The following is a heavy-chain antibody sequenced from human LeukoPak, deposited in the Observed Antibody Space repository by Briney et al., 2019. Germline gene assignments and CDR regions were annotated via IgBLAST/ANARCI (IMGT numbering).Heavy chain of an antibody. J-gene: IGHJ6*03. D-gene: IGHD2-2*01. CDR1: GYTFSNFG. CDR3: ARDGLVPALYYLVF. V-gene: IGHV1-18*01. CDR2: INAYNGDT. Sequence: AASVRVSCKGSGYTFSNFGISWVRQAPGRGLEWLGWINAYNGDTDYAEKVQGRVTMTTDTSTSTAYMELTSLKSEDTAVYYRARDGLVPALYYLVFWGKGTTVTVSS.